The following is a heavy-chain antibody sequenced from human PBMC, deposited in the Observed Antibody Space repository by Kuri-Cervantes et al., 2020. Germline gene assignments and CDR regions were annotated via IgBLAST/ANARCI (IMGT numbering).Heavy chain of an antibody. CDR1: GFTFSSYG. Sequence: GESLKISCAASGFTFSSYGMRWVRQAPGKGLEWVANIKQDGSEKYYVDSVRGRFTVSRDNANNSLYLQMSSLRVEDTAVYYCVRCDGGRYFDPWGQGTLVTVSS. J-gene: IGHJ5*02. V-gene: IGHV3-7*01. CDR2: IKQDGSEK. D-gene: IGHD5-24*01. CDR3: VRCDGGRYFDP.